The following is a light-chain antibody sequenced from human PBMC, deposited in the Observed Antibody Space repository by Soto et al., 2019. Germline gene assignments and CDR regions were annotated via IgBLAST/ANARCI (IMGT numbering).Light chain of an antibody. CDR1: QSISSW. CDR3: QQYGSSPIT. CDR2: DAS. V-gene: IGKV1-5*01. J-gene: IGKJ5*01. Sequence: DIQMTQSPSTLSASLGDRVTITCRASQSISSWLAWYQQKPGKAPKLLIYDASSLESGVPSRFSGSGSGTEFTLTISRLEPEDFAVYYCQQYGSSPITFGQGTRLEIK.